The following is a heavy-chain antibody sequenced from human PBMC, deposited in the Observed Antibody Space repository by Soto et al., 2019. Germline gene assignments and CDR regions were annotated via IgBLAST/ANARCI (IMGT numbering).Heavy chain of an antibody. D-gene: IGHD2-2*01. CDR1: LYTSRCIA. CDR3: AREIVVARGASYFDY. Sequence: AERQVCCSVSLYTSRCIAMHWVRQAAGQRPEWMGWFNAGDGDTKYSQNFQGRVTIIRDTSASTVYMELSSLRPEDTAVYYCAREIVVARGASYFDYWGPVTLVTVSS. V-gene: IGHV1-3*01. J-gene: IGHJ4*02. CDR2: FNAGDGDT.